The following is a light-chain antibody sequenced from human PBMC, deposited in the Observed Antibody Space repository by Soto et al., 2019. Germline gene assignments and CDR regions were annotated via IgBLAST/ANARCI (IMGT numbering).Light chain of an antibody. Sequence: EIVLTQSPGTLSVSPGERANLSCTASQSLRSNFLAWYQQKPGQAPRLLMYGASTRATGVPARFSVSGSGTEFTLTITSLQSEDFAVYYCQQYNNWPWTFGQGTKVDI. V-gene: IGKV3-15*01. CDR3: QQYNNWPWT. CDR1: QSLRSN. CDR2: GAS. J-gene: IGKJ1*01.